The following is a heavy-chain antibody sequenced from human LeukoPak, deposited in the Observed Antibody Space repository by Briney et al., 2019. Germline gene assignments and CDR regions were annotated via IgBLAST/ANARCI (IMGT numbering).Heavy chain of an antibody. Sequence: SETLSLTCAVYGGSFSGYYWSWIRQPPGKGLEWIGEINHSGSTNYNPSLKSRVTISVDTSKNQFSLKLSSVTAADTAVYYCARVYYDILTGYSRGRYFDYWGQGTPVTVSS. D-gene: IGHD3-9*01. CDR2: INHSGST. V-gene: IGHV4-34*01. CDR1: GGSFSGYY. CDR3: ARVYYDILTGYSRGRYFDY. J-gene: IGHJ4*02.